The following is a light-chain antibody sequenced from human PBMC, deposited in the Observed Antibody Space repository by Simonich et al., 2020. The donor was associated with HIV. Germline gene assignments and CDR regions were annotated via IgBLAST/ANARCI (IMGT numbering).Light chain of an antibody. V-gene: IGKV4-1*01. CDR1: QSVLYSSNNKNY. CDR3: QQYYSTPNT. Sequence: DIVMTQSPDSLAVSLGERATINYKSSQSVLYSSNNKNYLAWYQQKPGQPPKLLIYWASTRESGVPDRFSGSGSGTDFTLTISSLHAEDVAVYYCQQYYSTPNTFGQGTKLEIK. J-gene: IGKJ2*01. CDR2: WAS.